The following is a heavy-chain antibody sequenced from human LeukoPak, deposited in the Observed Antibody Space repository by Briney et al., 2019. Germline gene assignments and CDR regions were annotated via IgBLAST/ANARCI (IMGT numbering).Heavy chain of an antibody. V-gene: IGHV3-48*02. Sequence: GGSLRLSCAGSGFSFSSYSINWVRQAPGKGLEWVSHISTGSTTIYYADSVKGRFTISRDNARNSLYLQMNSLRDEDTAVYYCARAAYCGGDCYYFDYWGQGILVTVSS. J-gene: IGHJ4*02. D-gene: IGHD2-21*02. CDR3: ARAAYCGGDCYYFDY. CDR1: GFSFSSYS. CDR2: ISTGSTTI.